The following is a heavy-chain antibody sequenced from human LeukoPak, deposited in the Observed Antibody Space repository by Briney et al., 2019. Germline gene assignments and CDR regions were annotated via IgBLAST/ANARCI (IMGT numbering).Heavy chain of an antibody. CDR2: ISGYNGNT. J-gene: IGHJ6*02. V-gene: IGHV1-18*01. D-gene: IGHD6-6*01. Sequence: ASVKASCKAAGYTFTSYGISWVRQAPGQGLEWMGWISGYNGNTNYAQKFQGRVTMTTDPSTSTGYMELRSLRSDDTAVYYCARDLGVVQNYYYGMEVWGPGTTVTVSS. CDR1: GYTFTSYG. CDR3: ARDLGVVQNYYYGMEV.